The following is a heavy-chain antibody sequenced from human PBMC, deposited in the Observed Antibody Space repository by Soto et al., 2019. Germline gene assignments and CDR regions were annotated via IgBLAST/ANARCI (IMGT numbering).Heavy chain of an antibody. J-gene: IGHJ5*02. CDR1: GFAFSNHA. V-gene: IGHV3-23*01. Sequence: EVQLMESGGDLVQPGGSLRLSCAAFGFAFSNHAMIWVRQAPGTGLEWVSAISKTGGSTFYAESVKGRFTVSRDNIRDQRYLQRANRREEDSAVYLCAWLTIVPGAAWVELLIDNWFAARGQGTRVTLSS. CDR3: AWLTIVPGAAWVELLIDNWFAA. CDR2: ISKTGGST. D-gene: IGHD6-13*01.